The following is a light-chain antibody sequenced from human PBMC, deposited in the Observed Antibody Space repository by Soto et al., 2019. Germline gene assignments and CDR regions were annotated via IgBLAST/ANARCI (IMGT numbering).Light chain of an antibody. V-gene: IGLV4-69*01. CDR2: LNSDGSH. CDR1: SGHSNYA. Sequence: QLVLTQSPSASASLGASVKLTCTLSSGHSNYAIAWHQQQPEKGPRYLMKLNSDGSHSKGDGIPDRFSGSSSGAERYLTISSLQSEDEADYYCQTRGTGLYVVFGGGTKLTVL. J-gene: IGLJ2*01. CDR3: QTRGTGLYVV.